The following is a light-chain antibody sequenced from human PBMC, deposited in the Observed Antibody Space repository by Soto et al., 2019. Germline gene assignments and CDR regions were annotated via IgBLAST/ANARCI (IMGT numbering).Light chain of an antibody. CDR2: HAS. J-gene: IGKJ1*01. Sequence: EIVMTQSPATISVSPVEIATLSFRASQSVSSSLAWYQPTPGQAPRLLIYHASTGATSIPARFSGSGSGTDFSLTISSLQSEDFAVYYCQQYNNWPRTCGQGTKGDI. CDR3: QQYNNWPRT. V-gene: IGKV3-15*01. CDR1: QSVSSS.